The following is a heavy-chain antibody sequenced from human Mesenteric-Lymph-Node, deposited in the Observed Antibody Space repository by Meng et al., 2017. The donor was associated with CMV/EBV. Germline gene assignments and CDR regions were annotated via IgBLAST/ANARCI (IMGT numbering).Heavy chain of an antibody. Sequence: GESLKISCAASGFTFSTYGMHWVRQAPGKGLEWVAFIRYDGSNKYYADSVKGRFTISRDNSKNTLYLQMNSLRAEDTAVYYCAKGGYFGVITPYDAFDIWGQGTMVTVSS. J-gene: IGHJ3*02. D-gene: IGHD3-22*01. CDR2: IRYDGSNK. CDR1: GFTFSTYG. CDR3: AKGGYFGVITPYDAFDI. V-gene: IGHV3-30*02.